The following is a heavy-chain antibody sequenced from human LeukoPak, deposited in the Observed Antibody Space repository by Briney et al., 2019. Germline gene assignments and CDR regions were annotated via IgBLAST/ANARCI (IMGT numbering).Heavy chain of an antibody. CDR2: ISHSGST. Sequence: PSETLSLTCAVYGGSFSGYYWSWIRQPPGKGLEWIGEISHSGSTNYNPSLKSRVTISVDTSKNQFSLKLSSVTAADTAVYYCARFRVRGYSYGYYQYFDYWGQGTLVTVSS. D-gene: IGHD5-18*01. CDR1: GGSFSGYY. V-gene: IGHV4-34*01. CDR3: ARFRVRGYSYGYYQYFDY. J-gene: IGHJ4*02.